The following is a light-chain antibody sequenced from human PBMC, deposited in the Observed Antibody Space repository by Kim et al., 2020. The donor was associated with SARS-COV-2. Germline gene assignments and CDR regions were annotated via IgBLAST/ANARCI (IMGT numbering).Light chain of an antibody. V-gene: IGLV3-1*01. Sequence: SYVLTQPPSVSVSPGQTASITCSGDKLGQKFTAWYQQKPGQSPVVVMYQDDKRPSGIPERFSGSNSGNTATLTISGTQAMDEADYYCQAWDSDTAVFGGGTKLTVL. CDR1: KLGQKF. CDR3: QAWDSDTAV. J-gene: IGLJ3*02. CDR2: QDD.